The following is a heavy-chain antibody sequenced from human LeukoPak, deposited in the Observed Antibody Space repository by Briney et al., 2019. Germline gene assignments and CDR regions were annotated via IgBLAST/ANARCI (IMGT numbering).Heavy chain of an antibody. V-gene: IGHV3-30*09. CDR2: ISNDENNK. Sequence: QSGGSLRLSCVAAGFTFGSHFMHWVRQAPGKGLEWVAAISNDENNKYYADSVKGRFAISRDNSKNTLDLQMNSLRAEDTAVYYWVGEVGPRDFGYGGQEAWSPSPQ. CDR1: GFTFGSHF. J-gene: IGHJ4*01. CDR3: VGEVGPRDFGY. D-gene: IGHD1-26*01.